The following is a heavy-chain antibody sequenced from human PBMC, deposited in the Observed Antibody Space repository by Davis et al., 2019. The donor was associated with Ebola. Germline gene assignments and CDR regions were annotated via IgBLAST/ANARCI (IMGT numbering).Heavy chain of an antibody. CDR1: GGTFSSYA. CDR2: IIPIFGTA. Sequence: SVKVSCKASGGTFSSYAISWVRQAPGQGLEWMGGIIPIFGTANYAQKFQGRVTITADDSTSTAYMELSSLRSEDTAVYYCARKVGYCSSTSCYRWFRTGLEGNYYYYGMDVWGQGTTVTVSS. V-gene: IGHV1-69*13. D-gene: IGHD2-2*01. CDR3: ARKVGYCSSTSCYRWFRTGLEGNYYYYGMDV. J-gene: IGHJ6*02.